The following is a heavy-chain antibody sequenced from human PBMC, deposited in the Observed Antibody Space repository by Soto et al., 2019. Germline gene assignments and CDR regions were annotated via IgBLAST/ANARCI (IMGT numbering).Heavy chain of an antibody. J-gene: IGHJ6*02. D-gene: IGHD6-13*01. CDR2: ISYDGSNK. V-gene: IGHV3-30*18. Sequence: QVQLVESGGGVVQPGRSLRLSCAASGFTFSSYGMHWVRQAPGKGLEWVAVISYDGSNKYYADSVKGRFTISRDNSKNTLDLQMNSLRAEDTAVYYCAKEAPIAAAGPPGMDVWGQGTTVTVSS. CDR1: GFTFSSYG. CDR3: AKEAPIAAAGPPGMDV.